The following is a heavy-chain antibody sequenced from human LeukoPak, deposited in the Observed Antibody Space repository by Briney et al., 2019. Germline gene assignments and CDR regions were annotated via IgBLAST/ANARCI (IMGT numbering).Heavy chain of an antibody. D-gene: IGHD6-6*01. J-gene: IGHJ4*02. CDR3: ATRSSYNRSSSSPEFDY. CDR1: GGSFSGYY. Sequence: SETLSLTCAVYGGSFSGYYWSWIRQPPGKGLEWIGEINHSGSTNYNPSLKSRVTISVDTSKNQFSLKLSSVAAADTAVYYCATRSSYNRSSSSPEFDYWGQGTLVTVSS. V-gene: IGHV4-34*01. CDR2: INHSGST.